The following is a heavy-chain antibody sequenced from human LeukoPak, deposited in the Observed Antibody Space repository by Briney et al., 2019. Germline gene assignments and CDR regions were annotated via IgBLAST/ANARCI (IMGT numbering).Heavy chain of an antibody. CDR1: GFTFSSYS. V-gene: IGHV3-21*01. Sequence: PGGSLRLSCAASGFTFSSYSMSWVRQAPGKGLEWVSSISSSSSYIYYADSVKGRFTISRDNAKNSLYLQMNSLRAEDTAAYYCARARYCSGGSCYSFDYWGQGTLVTVSS. CDR3: ARARYCSGGSCYSFDY. CDR2: ISSSSSYI. D-gene: IGHD2-15*01. J-gene: IGHJ4*02.